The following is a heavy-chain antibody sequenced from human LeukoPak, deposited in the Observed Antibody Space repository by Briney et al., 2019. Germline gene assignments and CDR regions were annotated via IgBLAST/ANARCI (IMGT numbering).Heavy chain of an antibody. Sequence: GGSLRLSCAASGFTFSSYAMSWVRQAPGKGLEWVSAISGSGGSTYYADSVKGRFTISRDNSKNTLYLQMNSLRAEDTAVYYCARDHYYDSSGYPKPDAFDIWGQGTMVTVSS. V-gene: IGHV3-23*01. CDR2: ISGSGGST. CDR1: GFTFSSYA. J-gene: IGHJ3*02. CDR3: ARDHYYDSSGYPKPDAFDI. D-gene: IGHD3-22*01.